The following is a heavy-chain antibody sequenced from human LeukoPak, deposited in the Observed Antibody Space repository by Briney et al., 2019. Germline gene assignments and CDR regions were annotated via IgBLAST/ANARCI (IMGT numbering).Heavy chain of an antibody. CDR3: AKDLGRFGELIDY. V-gene: IGHV3-7*01. CDR1: GFTFSSYW. CDR2: IKQDGSEK. D-gene: IGHD3-10*01. J-gene: IGHJ4*02. Sequence: GGSLRLSCAASGFTFSSYWMSWVRQAPGKGLEWVANIKQDGSEKYYVDSVKGRFTISRDNAKNSLYLQMNSLRAEDTAVYYCAKDLGRFGELIDYWGQGTLVTVSS.